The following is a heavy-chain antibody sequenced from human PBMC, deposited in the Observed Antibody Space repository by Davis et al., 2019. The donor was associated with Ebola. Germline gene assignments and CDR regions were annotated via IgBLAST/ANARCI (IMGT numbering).Heavy chain of an antibody. D-gene: IGHD2-21*02. Sequence: PGGSLRLSCAASGFTFSVYYMSWIRQAPGKGLEWVSYMSHSSNTIYYADSVKGRFTISRDNAKNSLFLQMNNLRDEDTAVYYCVRGRDIVVVTATPCFGFWGQGTMVTVSS. CDR1: GFTFSVYY. V-gene: IGHV3-11*04. J-gene: IGHJ3*01. CDR2: MSHSSNTI. CDR3: VRGRDIVVVTATPCFGF.